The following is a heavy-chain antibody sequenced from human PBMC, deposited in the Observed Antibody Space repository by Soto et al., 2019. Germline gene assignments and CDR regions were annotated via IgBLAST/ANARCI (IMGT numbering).Heavy chain of an antibody. V-gene: IGHV4-59*08. CDR1: GGSISSYY. CDR2: IYYGGTT. J-gene: IGHJ1*01. D-gene: IGHD4-17*01. CDR3: ARLGAHRDLHSP. Sequence: SETLSLTCTVSGGSISSYYWSWIRQPPGKGLEWIGYIYYGGTTSYNPSLKSRVTITLETSKSQFSLRLTSVTASDTAVYYCARLGAHRDLHSPWGRRSVVPVSS.